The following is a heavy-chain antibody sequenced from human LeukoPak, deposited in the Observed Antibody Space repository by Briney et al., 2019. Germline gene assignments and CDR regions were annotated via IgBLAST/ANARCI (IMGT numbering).Heavy chain of an antibody. CDR3: ARIVVVAATIDY. Sequence: SETLSLTCTVSGGSISSSSYYWGWIRQPPGKGLEWIGSIYYSGSTYYNPSLKSRVTISVDTSKNQFSLKLSSVTAADTAVYYCARIVVVAATIDYWGQGTLVTVSS. CDR1: GGSISSSSYY. CDR2: IYYSGST. V-gene: IGHV4-39*01. J-gene: IGHJ4*02. D-gene: IGHD2-15*01.